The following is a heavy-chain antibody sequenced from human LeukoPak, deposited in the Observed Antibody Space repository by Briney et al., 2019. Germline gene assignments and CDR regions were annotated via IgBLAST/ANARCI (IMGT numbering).Heavy chain of an antibody. Sequence: PGGSLRLSCAASGFTFSSYWMNWARQAPGKGLEWVASINHNGNVNYYVDSVKGRFTISRDNAKNTLYLQMNSLRVEDTAVYYCSRGLGQPVDYWGQGTLVTVSS. CDR2: INHNGNVN. CDR3: SRGLGQPVDY. V-gene: IGHV3-7*01. J-gene: IGHJ4*02. D-gene: IGHD6-6*01. CDR1: GFTFSSYW.